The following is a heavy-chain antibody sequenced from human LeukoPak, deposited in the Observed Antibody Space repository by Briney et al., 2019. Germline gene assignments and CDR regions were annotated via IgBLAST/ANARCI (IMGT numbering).Heavy chain of an antibody. D-gene: IGHD3-10*01. Sequence: PSETLSLTCTVSGVSINSYYWSWIRQPPGKGLEWIGYIYTSGSTNYNPSLKSRVTISVDTSKNQFSLKLSSVTAADTAVYYCAGFTMVRGAYESGYWGQGTLVTVSS. CDR2: IYTSGST. CDR3: AGFTMVRGAYESGY. V-gene: IGHV4-4*09. J-gene: IGHJ4*02. CDR1: GVSINSYY.